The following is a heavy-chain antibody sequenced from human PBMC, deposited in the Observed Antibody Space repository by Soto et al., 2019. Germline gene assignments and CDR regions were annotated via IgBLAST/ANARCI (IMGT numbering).Heavy chain of an antibody. J-gene: IGHJ5*02. V-gene: IGHV5-10-1*01. Sequence: GESLKISCTGFGYTFTTFWISWVRQMPGKGLEWMGRIDPSDSHTNYSPSFQCHVTISVDKSISTAYLQWGSLKASDIAIYYCARLYCTTNTCDSWFDPWGQGTLVTVSS. CDR3: ARLYCTTNTCDSWFDP. CDR1: GYTFTTFW. D-gene: IGHD2-8*01. CDR2: IDPSDSHT.